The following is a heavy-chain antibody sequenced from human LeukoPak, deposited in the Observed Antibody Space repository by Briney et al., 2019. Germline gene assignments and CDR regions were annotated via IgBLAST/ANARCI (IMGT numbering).Heavy chain of an antibody. V-gene: IGHV3-9*01. J-gene: IGHJ6*02. Sequence: GRPLRLSCAASGFTFDDYAMHWVRQPPGKGLEWVAGISRDSRVTGYADSVKGRFTISRDSGEKFVYLQMNSLRTEDTALYYCAKVIAHLSYAMDVWGQGTTVTVSS. CDR1: GFTFDDYA. CDR3: AKVIAHLSYAMDV. D-gene: IGHD2-15*01. CDR2: ISRDSRVT.